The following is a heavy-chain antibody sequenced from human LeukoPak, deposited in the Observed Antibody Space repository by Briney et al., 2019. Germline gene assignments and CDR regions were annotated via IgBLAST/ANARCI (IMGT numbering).Heavy chain of an antibody. CDR3: ARGRRGIVVVPAAIRFDY. D-gene: IGHD2-2*02. J-gene: IGHJ4*02. CDR1: GGSFSGYY. Sequence: SETLSLTCAVYGGSFSGYYWSWIRQPPEKGLEWIGEINHSGSTNYNPSLKSRVTISVDTSKNQFSLKLSSVTAADTAVYYCARGRRGIVVVPAAIRFDYWGQGTLVTVSS. CDR2: INHSGST. V-gene: IGHV4-34*01.